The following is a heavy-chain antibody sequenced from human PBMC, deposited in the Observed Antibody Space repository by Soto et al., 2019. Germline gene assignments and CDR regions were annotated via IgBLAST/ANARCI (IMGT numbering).Heavy chain of an antibody. V-gene: IGHV1-69*13. CDR3: ARDYYDSSGYYVMWDY. J-gene: IGHJ4*02. D-gene: IGHD3-22*01. CDR1: GGTFSSYA. CDR2: IIPIFGTA. Sequence: SVKVSCKASGGTFSSYAISWVRQAPGQGLEWMGGIIPIFGTANYAQKFQGRVTITADESTSTAYIELSSLRSEDTAVYYCARDYYDSSGYYVMWDYWGQGTLVTVSS.